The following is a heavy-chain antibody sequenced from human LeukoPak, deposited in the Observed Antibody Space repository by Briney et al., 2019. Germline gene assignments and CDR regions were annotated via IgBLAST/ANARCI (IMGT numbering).Heavy chain of an antibody. J-gene: IGHJ4*02. Sequence: SETLSLTCTISGSSITSVSHYWGRIRQPPGKGLEWTGDIYYTGSTYYSPSLRSRVTMSVHTSENQFSLRLNSVTAVDTAVYYCARRWGNIVGVTYEYWGQGTLVTVSS. CDR3: ARRWGNIVGVTYEY. CDR1: GSSITSVSHY. D-gene: IGHD3-16*01. V-gene: IGHV4-39*01. CDR2: IYYTGST.